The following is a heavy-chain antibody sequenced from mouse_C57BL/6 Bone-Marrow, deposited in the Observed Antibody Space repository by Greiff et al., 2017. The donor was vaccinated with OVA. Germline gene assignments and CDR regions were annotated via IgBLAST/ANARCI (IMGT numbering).Heavy chain of an antibody. D-gene: IGHD3-2*02. CDR2: IYPSDSET. CDR3: ARPQTAQASAWFAY. J-gene: IGHJ3*01. V-gene: IGHV1-61*01. Sequence: QVQLKQPGAELVRPGSSVKLSCKASGYTFTSYWMDWVKQRPGQGLEWIGNIYPSDSETHYNQKFKDKATLTVDKSSSTAYMQLSSLTSEDSAVYYCARPQTAQASAWFAYWGQGTLVTVSA. CDR1: GYTFTSYW.